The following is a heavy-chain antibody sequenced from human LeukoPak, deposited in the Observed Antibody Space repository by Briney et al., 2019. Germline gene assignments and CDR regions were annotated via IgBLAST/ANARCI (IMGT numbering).Heavy chain of an antibody. J-gene: IGHJ4*02. V-gene: IGHV3-7*01. Sequence: PGGSLRLSCAASGFTFSSYWMSWVRQAPGKGLEWVANIKQDGSEKYYVDSVKGRFTISRDNAKNSLYLQMNSLRAEDTAVYYCARERGRRGYSYGCFDYWGQGTLVTVSS. D-gene: IGHD5-18*01. CDR2: IKQDGSEK. CDR3: ARERGRRGYSYGCFDY. CDR1: GFTFSSYW.